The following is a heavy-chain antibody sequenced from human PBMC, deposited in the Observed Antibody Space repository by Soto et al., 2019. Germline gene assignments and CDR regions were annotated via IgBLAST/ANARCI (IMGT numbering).Heavy chain of an antibody. CDR1: AGSISDSKW. D-gene: IGHD3-22*01. Sequence: QVQLQESGPGLVKPSGTLSLTCAVSAGSISDSKWWAWVRQFPGKGLEWIGEIYHSGPTNYNPSLTSRVTISVAKSNNQFSLKLTSVTAADTAVYYCVRTSYSDSSGYDAMDVWGQGTTVTVSS. V-gene: IGHV4-4*02. CDR3: VRTSYSDSSGYDAMDV. CDR2: IYHSGPT. J-gene: IGHJ6*02.